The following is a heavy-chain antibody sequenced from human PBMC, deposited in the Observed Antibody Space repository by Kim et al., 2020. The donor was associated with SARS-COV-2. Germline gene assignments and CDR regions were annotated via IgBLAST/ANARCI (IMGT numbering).Heavy chain of an antibody. D-gene: IGHD3-3*01. CDR2: INHSGST. CDR1: GGSFSGYY. Sequence: SETLSLTCAVYGGSFSGYYWSWIRQPPGKGLGWIGEINHSGSTNYNPSLKSRVTISVDTSKNQFSLKLSSVTAADTAVYYCARGLSYFWSGYYLWFDPWG. J-gene: IGHJ5*02. CDR3: ARGLSYFWSGYYLWFDP. V-gene: IGHV4-34*01.